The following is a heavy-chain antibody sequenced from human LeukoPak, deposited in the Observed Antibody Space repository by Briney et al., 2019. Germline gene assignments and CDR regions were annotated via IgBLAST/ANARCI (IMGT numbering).Heavy chain of an antibody. V-gene: IGHV3-33*03. Sequence: PGRSLRLSCAASGFTFSSFGMHWVRQPPGKGLEWVAVIWYDGSDKYYTDSVKGRFTISRDNAKNSLFLQVNSLRADDTAFYYCAKDQSSGWPRSFDYWGQGTLVTVSS. CDR3: AKDQSSGWPRSFDY. J-gene: IGHJ4*02. CDR1: GFTFSSFG. CDR2: IWYDGSDK. D-gene: IGHD6-19*01.